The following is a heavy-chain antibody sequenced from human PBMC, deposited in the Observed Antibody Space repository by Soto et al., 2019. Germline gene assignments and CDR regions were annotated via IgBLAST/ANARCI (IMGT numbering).Heavy chain of an antibody. Sequence: EVQLVESGGGLVQPGGSLRLSCAASGFTFSSYWMSWVRQAPGKGLEWVANIKQDGSEKYYVDSVKGRFTISRDNAKNSLYLQMNSLRAEDTAVYYCARGPSSGYDSADSWGQGTLVTVSS. J-gene: IGHJ4*02. CDR3: ARGPSSGYDSADS. CDR1: GFTFSSYW. D-gene: IGHD3-22*01. CDR2: IKQDGSEK. V-gene: IGHV3-7*01.